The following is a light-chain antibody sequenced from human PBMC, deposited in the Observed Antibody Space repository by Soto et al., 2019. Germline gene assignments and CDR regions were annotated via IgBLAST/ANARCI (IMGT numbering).Light chain of an antibody. CDR3: QSYDTSLSGFYI. V-gene: IGLV1-40*01. J-gene: IGLJ1*01. CDR1: SSNIGAAYD. CDR2: AND. Sequence: QSVLTQPPSVSGAPGQRVTISCTGSSSNIGAAYDVHWYLQLPGTAPKLLIYANDNRPSGVPDRFSGSKSGTSASLAITGLQAEDEADYYCQSYDTSLSGFYIFGTGTKVTV.